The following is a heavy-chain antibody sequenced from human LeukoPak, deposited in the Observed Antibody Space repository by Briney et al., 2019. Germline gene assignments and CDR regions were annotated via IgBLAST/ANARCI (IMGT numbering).Heavy chain of an antibody. V-gene: IGHV3-9*01. CDR3: AATNAPDFWSGYLGY. CDR1: GFTFDDYA. Sequence: GGSLRLSCAASGFTFDDYAMHWVRQAPGKGLEWVSGISWNSGSIGYADSVRGRFTISRDNAKNSLYLQMNSLRAEDTALYYCAATNAPDFWSGYLGYWGQGTLVTVSS. J-gene: IGHJ4*02. CDR2: ISWNSGSI. D-gene: IGHD3-3*01.